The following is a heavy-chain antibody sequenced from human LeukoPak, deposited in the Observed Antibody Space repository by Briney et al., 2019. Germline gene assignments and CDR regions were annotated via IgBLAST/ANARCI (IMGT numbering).Heavy chain of an antibody. D-gene: IGHD2-8*02. CDR1: GYSFNAYY. CDR2: VNPNSGGT. CDR3: ARLNISPYWFDY. V-gene: IGHV1-2*02. J-gene: IGHJ4*02. Sequence: ASVKVSCKASGYSFNAYYIHLVRQAPGQGLEWMGWVNPNSGGTNYAQKFQGRVTMTRDTSISTAYMELSRLRSDDTAVYYCARLNISPYWFDYWGQGTLVTVSS.